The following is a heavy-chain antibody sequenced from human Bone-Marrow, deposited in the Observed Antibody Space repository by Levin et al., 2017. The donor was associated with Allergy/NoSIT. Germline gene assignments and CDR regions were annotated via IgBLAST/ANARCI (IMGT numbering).Heavy chain of an antibody. CDR2: IYPGDSNT. CDR1: GYSFTKDW. CDR3: AKAIDNYYGSGSYPPYY. Sequence: PGASVKVSCQSSGYSFTKDWIAWVRLMPGTGLEWIGIIYPGDSNTRYSPSFQGQVTISADKSISTVYLQWSSLKASDTAIYYCAKAIDNYYGSGSYPPYYWGQGTLVTVSS. D-gene: IGHD3-10*01. J-gene: IGHJ4*02. V-gene: IGHV5-51*01.